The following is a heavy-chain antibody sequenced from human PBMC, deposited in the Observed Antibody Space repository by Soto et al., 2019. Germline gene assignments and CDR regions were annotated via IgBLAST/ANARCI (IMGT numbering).Heavy chain of an antibody. CDR1: GGSMRNYF. Sequence: PSETLSLTCTVSGGSMRNYFWTWIRQPPGKGLEWIGYIHYSGTTSFFPSYNPSLRSRVTISEDTSKNQFSLKLLSVTTADTAVYFCAAGEASSRNLAPYYLDFWGRGPWSPSPQ. D-gene: IGHD6-13*01. V-gene: IGHV4-59*01. CDR2: IHYSGTT. J-gene: IGHJ4*02. CDR3: AAGEASSRNLAPYYLDF.